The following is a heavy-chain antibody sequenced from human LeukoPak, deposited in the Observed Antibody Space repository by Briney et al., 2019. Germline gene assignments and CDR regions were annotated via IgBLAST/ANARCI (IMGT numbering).Heavy chain of an antibody. CDR3: AKDRWYYDSSGTY. D-gene: IGHD3-22*01. CDR2: ISGSGGST. CDR1: GFTFSSYA. Sequence: GGSLRLSCAASGFTFSSYAMSWVRQAPAKGQEWVSAISGSGGSTYYADSVKGRFTISRDNSKNTLYLQMNSLRAEDTAVYYCAKDRWYYDSSGTYWGQGTLVTVSS. V-gene: IGHV3-23*01. J-gene: IGHJ4*02.